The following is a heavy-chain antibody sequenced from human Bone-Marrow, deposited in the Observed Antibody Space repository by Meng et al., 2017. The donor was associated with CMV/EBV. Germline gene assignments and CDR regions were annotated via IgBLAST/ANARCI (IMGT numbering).Heavy chain of an antibody. CDR3: ARVPGYDFWSGYRGMDV. CDR2: ISAYNGNT. V-gene: IGHV1-18*01. CDR1: GYTFTSDG. J-gene: IGHJ6*02. Sequence: ASGKVFCKGSGYTFTSDGISWVRQAPGQGLEWMGWISAYNGNTNYAQKLQGRVTVTTDTSTSTAYMELRSLRSDDTAVYYCARVPGYDFWSGYRGMDVWGQGTTVTVSS. D-gene: IGHD3-3*01.